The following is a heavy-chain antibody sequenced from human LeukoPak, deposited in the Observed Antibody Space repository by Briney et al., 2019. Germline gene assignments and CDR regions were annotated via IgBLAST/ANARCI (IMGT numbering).Heavy chain of an antibody. CDR3: AKDGEMATIYYFDY. V-gene: IGHV3-30*02. Sequence: PGGSLRLSCAASGLTFSSYGMHWVRQAPGKGLEWVAFIRYDGSNKYYADSVKGRFTISRYNSKNTLYLQMNSLRAEDTAVYYCAKDGEMATIYYFDYWGQGTLVTVSS. CDR1: GLTFSSYG. CDR2: IRYDGSNK. J-gene: IGHJ4*02. D-gene: IGHD5-24*01.